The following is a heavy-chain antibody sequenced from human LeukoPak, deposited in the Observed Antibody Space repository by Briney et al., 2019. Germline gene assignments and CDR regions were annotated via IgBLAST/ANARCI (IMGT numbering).Heavy chain of an antibody. J-gene: IGHJ4*02. CDR1: GGTFSSYA. D-gene: IGHD6-13*01. Sequence: ASVKVSCKASGGTFSSYAISWVRQAPGQGLEWMGRIIPILGIANYAQKFQGRVTITADKSTSTAYMELSSLRSEDTAVYYCARVSGYSSSWYVPYFDYWGQGTLVTVSS. CDR2: IIPILGIA. CDR3: ARVSGYSSSWYVPYFDY. V-gene: IGHV1-69*04.